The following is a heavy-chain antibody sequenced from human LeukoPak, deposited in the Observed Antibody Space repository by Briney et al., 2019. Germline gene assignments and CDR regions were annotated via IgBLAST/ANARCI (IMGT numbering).Heavy chain of an antibody. V-gene: IGHV1-69*04. CDR1: GGTFSSYA. D-gene: IGHD5-12*01. CDR2: IIPILGIA. CDR3: AEDLKATPYWFDP. Sequence: SVKASCKASGGTFSSYAISWVRQAPGQGLEWMGRIIPILGIANYAQKFQGRVTITADKSTSTAYMELSSLRSEDTAVYYCAEDLKATPYWFDPWGQGTLVTVSS. J-gene: IGHJ5*02.